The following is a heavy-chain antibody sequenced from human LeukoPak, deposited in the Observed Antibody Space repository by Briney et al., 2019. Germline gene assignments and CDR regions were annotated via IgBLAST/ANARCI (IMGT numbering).Heavy chain of an antibody. J-gene: IGHJ4*02. Sequence: SETLSLTCTVSGGSISSGDYYWSWIRQPPGKGLEWIGYIYYSGSTYYNPSLKSRVTISVDTSTNQFSLKLSSVTAADTAVYYCASEPVQFDWSDYWGQGTLVTVSS. D-gene: IGHD3-9*01. CDR3: ASEPVQFDWSDY. V-gene: IGHV4-30-4*01. CDR1: GGSISSGDYY. CDR2: IYYSGST.